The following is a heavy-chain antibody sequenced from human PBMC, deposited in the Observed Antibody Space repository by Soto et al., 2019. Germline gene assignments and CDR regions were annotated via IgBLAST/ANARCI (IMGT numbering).Heavy chain of an antibody. J-gene: IGHJ4*02. CDR1: GFTFSSYS. V-gene: IGHV3-21*01. CDR3: ARDSPLGYCSGGSCYKDYFDY. CDR2: ISSSSSYI. Sequence: EVQLVESGGGLVKPGGSLRLSCAASGFTFSSYSMNWVRQAPGKGLEWVSSISSSSSYIYYADSVKGRFTISRDNAKNTLYLQMNSMRAEDTAVYYCARDSPLGYCSGGSCYKDYFDYWGQGTLVTVSS. D-gene: IGHD2-15*01.